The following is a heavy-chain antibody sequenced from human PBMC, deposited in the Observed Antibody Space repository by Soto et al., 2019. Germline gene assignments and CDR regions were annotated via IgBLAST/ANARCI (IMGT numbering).Heavy chain of an antibody. V-gene: IGHV3-11*01. CDR1: GFTFSDYY. D-gene: IGHD3-10*01. J-gene: IGHJ4*02. CDR3: ARDEIYYGSGSYYNVFDY. Sequence: GGSLRLSCAASGFTFSDYYMSWIRQAPGKGLEWVSYISSSGSTIYYADSVKGRFTISRDNAKNSLYLQMNSLRAEDTAVYYCARDEIYYGSGSYYNVFDYWGQGTLVTVSS. CDR2: ISSSGSTI.